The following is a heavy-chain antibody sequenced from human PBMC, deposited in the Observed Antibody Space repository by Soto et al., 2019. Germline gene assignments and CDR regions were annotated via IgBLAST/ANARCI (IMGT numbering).Heavy chain of an antibody. CDR3: VREGVGPTYGWFDP. D-gene: IGHD2-8*01. CDR2: IHPHSGAT. J-gene: IGHJ5*02. CDR1: GYTFTGNY. Sequence: QAQLVQSGAEVKKPGASVKVSCEATGYTFTGNYLHWVRQAPGQGLEWMGWIHPHSGATKYAQKFQGWVTMTRDTSISTAYLDLSSLKSNDTAVYYCVREGVGPTYGWFDPWGQGTLVTVSS. V-gene: IGHV1-2*04.